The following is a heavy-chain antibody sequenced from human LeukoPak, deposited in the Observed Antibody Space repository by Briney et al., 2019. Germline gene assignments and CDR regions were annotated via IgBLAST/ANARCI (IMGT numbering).Heavy chain of an antibody. D-gene: IGHD2-15*01. CDR1: GLTFNSYA. Sequence: GGSLGLSCAASGLTFNSYAMSWVRQAPGKGLEWVSAISASGTNTYYADSVKGRFTISRDNSKNTLYLQVNSLRVDDTTVYYCAKGFCSGSCHGGYFDYWGQGTLVTVSS. V-gene: IGHV3-23*01. CDR3: AKGFCSGSCHGGYFDY. J-gene: IGHJ4*02. CDR2: ISASGTNT.